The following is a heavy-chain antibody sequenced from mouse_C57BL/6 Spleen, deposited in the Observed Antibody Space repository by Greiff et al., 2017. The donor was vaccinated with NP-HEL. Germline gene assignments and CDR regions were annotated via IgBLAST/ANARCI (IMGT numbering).Heavy chain of an antibody. Sequence: QVQLQQPGAELVKPGASVKLSCKASGYTFTSYWMQWVKQRPGQGLEWIGEIDPSDNYTNYNQKFKGKATLTVDTSSSTAYMQLSSLTSEDSAVYYCARGLFTTVVATDYWGQGTTLTVSS. CDR3: ARGLFTTVVATDY. CDR1: GYTFTSYW. D-gene: IGHD1-1*01. CDR2: IDPSDNYT. J-gene: IGHJ2*01. V-gene: IGHV1-50*01.